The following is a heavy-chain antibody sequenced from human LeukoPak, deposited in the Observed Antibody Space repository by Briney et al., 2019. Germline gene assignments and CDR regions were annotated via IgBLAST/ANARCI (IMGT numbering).Heavy chain of an antibody. Sequence: PSETLSLTCTVSGGSISSSSYYWGWIRQPPGKGLEWIGSIYYSGSTYYNPSLKSRVTISVDTSKNQFSLKLSSVTAADTAVYYCARATGTDTIFGVVSEEDWFDPWGQGTLVTVSS. J-gene: IGHJ5*02. CDR1: GGSISSSSYY. CDR2: IYYSGST. V-gene: IGHV4-39*07. D-gene: IGHD3-3*01. CDR3: ARATGTDTIFGVVSEEDWFDP.